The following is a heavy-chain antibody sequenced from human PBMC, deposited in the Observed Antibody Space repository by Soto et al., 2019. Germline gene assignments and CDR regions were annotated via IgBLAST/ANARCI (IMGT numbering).Heavy chain of an antibody. J-gene: IGHJ6*02. V-gene: IGHV5-51*01. D-gene: IGHD6-19*01. CDR2: IYPGDSDT. Sequence: ESLTSPCTCAGYSFTSYWIGWVRQMPGKGLEWMGIIYPGDSDTRYSPSFQGQVTISADKSISTAYLQWSSLKASDTAMYYCARHRRAVADPYYYYGMDVWGQGTTVTVSS. CDR1: GYSFTSYW. CDR3: ARHRRAVADPYYYYGMDV.